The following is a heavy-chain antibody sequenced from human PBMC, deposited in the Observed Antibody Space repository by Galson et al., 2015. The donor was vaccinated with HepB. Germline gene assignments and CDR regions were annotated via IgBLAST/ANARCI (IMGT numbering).Heavy chain of an antibody. CDR1: GFTVSSNY. CDR2: ISHEGSYK. CDR3: AGDVTTSDGTENWFDP. D-gene: IGHD6-13*01. J-gene: IGHJ5*02. Sequence: SLRLSCAASGFTVSSNYMSWVRQTPDKGLEWVAVISHEGSYKNYADSVKGRFTISRDNSKNTVFLQMNSLRAEDTAVYYCAGDVTTSDGTENWFDPWGQGTLVTVSS. V-gene: IGHV3-30*03.